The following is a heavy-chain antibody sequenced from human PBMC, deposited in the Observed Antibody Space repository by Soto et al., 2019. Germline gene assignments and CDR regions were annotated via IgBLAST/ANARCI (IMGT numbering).Heavy chain of an antibody. D-gene: IGHD2-15*01. Sequence: ASVKVSCKASGGTFSSYAISWVRQAPGQGLEWMGGIIPIFGTANYAQKFQGRVTITADESTSTAYMELSSLRSEDTAVYYCVRSVLGYCSGGSCYSFLDYWGQGTLVTISS. CDR1: GGTFSSYA. V-gene: IGHV1-69*13. CDR2: IIPIFGTA. J-gene: IGHJ4*02. CDR3: VRSVLGYCSGGSCYSFLDY.